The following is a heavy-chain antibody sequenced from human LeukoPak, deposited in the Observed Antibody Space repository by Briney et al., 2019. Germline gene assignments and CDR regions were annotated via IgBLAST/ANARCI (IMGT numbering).Heavy chain of an antibody. V-gene: IGHV4-59*12. D-gene: IGHD6-19*01. Sequence: SETLSLTCTVSGGSISSYYWSWIRQPPGKGLEWIGYIYSSGSTSYNPSLKSRVPMSADTSKNQLSLKLSSVTAADTAVYYRARFRSSGWYYFDYWGQGTPVSVSS. J-gene: IGHJ4*02. CDR2: IYSSGST. CDR3: ARFRSSGWYYFDY. CDR1: GGSISSYY.